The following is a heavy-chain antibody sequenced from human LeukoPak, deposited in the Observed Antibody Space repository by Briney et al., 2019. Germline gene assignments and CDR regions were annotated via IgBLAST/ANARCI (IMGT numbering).Heavy chain of an antibody. CDR3: ARQGSGSYLSWFDP. Sequence: SETLSLTCTVSGGSISSYYWSWIRQPPGKGLEWIGYIYYSGSTNYNPSLKSRVTISVDTSKNQFSLKLSSVTAADTAVYYCARQGSGSYLSWFDPWAREPWSPSPQ. J-gene: IGHJ5*02. CDR1: GGSISSYY. CDR2: IYYSGST. V-gene: IGHV4-59*08. D-gene: IGHD1-26*01.